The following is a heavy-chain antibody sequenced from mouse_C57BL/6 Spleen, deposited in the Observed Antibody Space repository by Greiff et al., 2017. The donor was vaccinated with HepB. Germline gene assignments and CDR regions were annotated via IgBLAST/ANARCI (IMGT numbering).Heavy chain of an antibody. CDR1: GYAFSSYW. V-gene: IGHV1-80*01. CDR3: AGSNYGYFDV. D-gene: IGHD1-1*01. CDR2: IYPGDGDT. Sequence: QVQLKESGAELVKPGASVKISCKASGYAFSSYWMNWVKQRPGKGLEWIGQIYPGDGDTNYNGKFKGKATLTADKSSSTAYMQLSSLTSEDSAVYFCAGSNYGYFDVWGTGTTVTVSS. J-gene: IGHJ1*03.